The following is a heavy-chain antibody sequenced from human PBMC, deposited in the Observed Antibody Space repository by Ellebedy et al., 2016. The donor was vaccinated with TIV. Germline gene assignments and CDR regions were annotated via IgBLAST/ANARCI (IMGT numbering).Heavy chain of an antibody. V-gene: IGHV3-48*03. J-gene: IGHJ4*02. Sequence: GESLKISCAASGFTFSSYEMNWVRQAPGKGLEWVSYISSGCSSIYYADSVRGRFTISRDDAKNSLYLQLNSLRAEDTAVYYCARGDSHGNYYEFADYWGQGTLVTVSS. CDR2: ISSGCSSI. D-gene: IGHD3-22*01. CDR1: GFTFSSYE. CDR3: ARGDSHGNYYEFADY.